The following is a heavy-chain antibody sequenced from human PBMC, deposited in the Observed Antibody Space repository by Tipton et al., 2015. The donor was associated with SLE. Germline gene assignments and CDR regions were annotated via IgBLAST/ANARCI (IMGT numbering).Heavy chain of an antibody. V-gene: IGHV4-39*07. D-gene: IGHD3-22*01. J-gene: IGHJ4*02. Sequence: TLSLTCTVSGGSISSSSYYWGWIRQPPGKRLEWIGSIYYSGSTYYNPSLKSRVTISVDTSKNQFSLKLSSVTAADTAVYYCARDPDYYDSSGSDYWGQGTLVTVSS. CDR1: GGSISSSSYY. CDR2: IYYSGST. CDR3: ARDPDYYDSSGSDY.